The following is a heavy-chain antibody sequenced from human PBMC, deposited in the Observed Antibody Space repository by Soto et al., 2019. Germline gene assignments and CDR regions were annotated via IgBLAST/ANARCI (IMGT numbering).Heavy chain of an antibody. CDR2: IYYSGST. V-gene: IGHV4-59*01. CDR3: AKAKSAYGSLDH. CDR1: GDSISNYY. J-gene: IGHJ4*02. D-gene: IGHD5-12*01. Sequence: QVQLQESGPGLVKPSETLSLTCTVTGDSISNYYCTWIRQSPGKGLEWIGYIYYSGSTNYNPSLKSRGTISIDKSKNQLSLKLNSVTAADTAVYYCAKAKSAYGSLDHWGQGTLVTVSS.